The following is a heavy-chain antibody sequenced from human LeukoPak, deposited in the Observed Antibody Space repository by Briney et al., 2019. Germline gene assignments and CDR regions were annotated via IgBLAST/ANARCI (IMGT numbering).Heavy chain of an antibody. CDR3: ARGPGYGLWLDYGDY. CDR2: IHRGGKT. V-gene: IGHV3-66*01. CDR1: GFTVSGNY. D-gene: IGHD3/OR15-3a*01. J-gene: IGHJ4*02. Sequence: AGGSLRLSRAAAGFTVSGNYRRWVRQAPGKGLEWRSVIHRGGKTYYAASLKGRFTVSTDSSQNPVFLQHDTLKAEDTAVYYCARGPGYGLWLDYGDYWGQGTLVTVSS.